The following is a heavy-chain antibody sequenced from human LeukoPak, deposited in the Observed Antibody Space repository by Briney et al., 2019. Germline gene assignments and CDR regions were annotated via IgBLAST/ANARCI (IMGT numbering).Heavy chain of an antibody. CDR2: VIPMFGTA. V-gene: IGHV1-69*13. D-gene: IGHD4-17*01. J-gene: IGHJ6*03. Sequence: PGKVSCKASGGPFSRFAISWVRQSPGQRLECRGGVIPMFGTANYAPKLQGRVTLTADESTSAVYMELSSLRSEDTAVYYCARNGDKDYYYYMDVWGKGTTVTISS. CDR1: GGPFSRFA. CDR3: ARNGDKDYYYYMDV.